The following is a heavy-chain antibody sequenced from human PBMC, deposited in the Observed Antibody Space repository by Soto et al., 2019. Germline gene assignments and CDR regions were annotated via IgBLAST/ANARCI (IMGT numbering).Heavy chain of an antibody. CDR2: INHSGST. V-gene: IGHV4-34*01. CDR1: GGSFSGYY. D-gene: IGHD6-13*01. Sequence: SETLSLTCAVYGGSFSGYYWSWIRQPPGKGLEWIGEINHSGSTNYNPSLKSRVTISVDTSKNQFSLKLSSVTAADTAVYYCARVRIAAAGRFDYWGQGTLVTVSS. J-gene: IGHJ4*02. CDR3: ARVRIAAAGRFDY.